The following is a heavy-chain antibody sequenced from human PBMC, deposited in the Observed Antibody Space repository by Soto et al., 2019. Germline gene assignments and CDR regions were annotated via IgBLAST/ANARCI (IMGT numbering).Heavy chain of an antibody. CDR2: ISYDGSNK. CDR1: GFTFSSYA. D-gene: IGHD3-3*01. J-gene: IGHJ6*02. V-gene: IGHV3-30-3*01. Sequence: GGSLRLSCAASGFTFSSYAMHWVRQAPGKGLEWVAVISYDGSNKYYADSVKGRFTISRDNSKNTLYLQMNSLRAEDTAVYYCARENYDFWSGFPRKYYYGMDVWGQGTTVTVSS. CDR3: ARENYDFWSGFPRKYYYGMDV.